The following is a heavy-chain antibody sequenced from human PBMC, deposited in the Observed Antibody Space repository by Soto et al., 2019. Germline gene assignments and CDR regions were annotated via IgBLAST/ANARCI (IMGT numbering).Heavy chain of an antibody. CDR2: ISSSSSTI. Sequence: EVQLVESGGGLVQPGGSLRLSCAASGFTFSSYSMNWVRQAPGKGLEWGSYISSSSSTIYYADSVKGRFTISRDNAKNSLYLQMTSLSDDDTAVYYWSRAGYSGYDGSADWGQGTLVTV. J-gene: IGHJ1*01. D-gene: IGHD5-12*01. CDR3: SRAGYSGYDGSAD. CDR1: GFTFSSYS. V-gene: IGHV3-48*02.